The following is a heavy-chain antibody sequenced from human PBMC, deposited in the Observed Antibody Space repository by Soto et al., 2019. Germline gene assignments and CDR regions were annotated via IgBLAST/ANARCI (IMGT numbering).Heavy chain of an antibody. V-gene: IGHV3-13*01. D-gene: IGHD3-3*01. CDR3: ARAVGRKYDFWSGYDVNYYYYMDV. CDR2: IGTAGDT. J-gene: IGHJ6*03. CDR1: GFTFSSYD. Sequence: GGSLRLSCAASGFTFSSYDMHWVRQATGKGLEWVSAIGTAGDTYYPGSVKGRFTISRENAKNSLYLQMNSLRAGDTAVYYCARAVGRKYDFWSGYDVNYYYYMDVWGKGTTVTVSS.